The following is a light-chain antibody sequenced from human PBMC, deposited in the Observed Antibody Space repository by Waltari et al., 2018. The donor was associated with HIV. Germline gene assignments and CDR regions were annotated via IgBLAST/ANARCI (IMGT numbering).Light chain of an antibody. V-gene: IGLV6-57*01. Sequence: NFMLTQPPSVSGSPGATLRIPCTRNRGRIASHSLQCSRQRPGSSPVTLIYADDQRPSGVPGRVSVAIDSSANAASLTISGLTVEDEADYCCQSYDTSQHVVVFGAGTKVTV. CDR2: ADD. J-gene: IGLJ6*01. CDR3: QSYDTSQHVVV. CDR1: RGRIASHS.